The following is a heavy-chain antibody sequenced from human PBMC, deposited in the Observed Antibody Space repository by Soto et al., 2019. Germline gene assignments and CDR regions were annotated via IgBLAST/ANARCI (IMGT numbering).Heavy chain of an antibody. CDR1: GFTFSSYA. D-gene: IGHD3-10*01. CDR2: ISGSGGST. V-gene: IGHV3-23*01. Sequence: GGSLRLSCAASGFTFSSYAMSWVRQAPGKGLEWVSTISGSGGSTYYADSVKGRFTISRDNSKNTLYLQMNTLRAEDTAVYYCASLPMAHYYYYGMDVWGQGTTVTVSS. CDR3: ASLPMAHYYYYGMDV. J-gene: IGHJ6*02.